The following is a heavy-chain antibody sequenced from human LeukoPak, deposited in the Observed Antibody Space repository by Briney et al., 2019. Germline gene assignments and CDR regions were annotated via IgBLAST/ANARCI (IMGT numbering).Heavy chain of an antibody. J-gene: IGHJ4*02. CDR3: AVGGGWY. D-gene: IGHD2-15*01. V-gene: IGHV3-20*04. CDR2: INWNGGST. CDR1: GFTFDDYD. Sequence: GGSLRLSCAASGFTFDDYDMSWVRQAPGKGLEWVSDINWNGGSTGYADSVKGRFTISRDNAKNSLYLQMNSLRAEDTGVYYCAVGGGWYWGQGTLVTVSS.